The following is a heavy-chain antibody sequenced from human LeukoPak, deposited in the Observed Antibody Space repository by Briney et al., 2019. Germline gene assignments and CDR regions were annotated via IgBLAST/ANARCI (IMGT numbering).Heavy chain of an antibody. CDR2: IYYSGST. CDR1: GFTLSTYG. J-gene: IGHJ6*03. Sequence: GSLRLSCAASGFTLSTYGMSWVRQPPGKGLEWIGSIYYSGSTYYNPSLKSRVTISVDTSKNQFSLKLSSVTAADTAVYYCARLYYYYYMDVWGKGTTVTISS. V-gene: IGHV4-39*01. CDR3: ARLYYYYYMDV.